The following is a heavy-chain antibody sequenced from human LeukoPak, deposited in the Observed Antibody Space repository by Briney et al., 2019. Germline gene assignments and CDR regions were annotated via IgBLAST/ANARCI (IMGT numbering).Heavy chain of an antibody. J-gene: IGHJ2*01. CDR1: GYTFTNYD. CDR3: AANMPGDYTYWYFDL. Sequence: ASVKVSCKASGYTFTNYDISWVRQAPGQGLEWMGWINPNSGGTYYAQNFQGRVTMTRDMSTSTAYMELSSLRSEDTAVYYCAANMPGDYTYWYFDLWGRGTLVTVSS. V-gene: IGHV1-2*02. D-gene: IGHD4-17*01. CDR2: INPNSGGT.